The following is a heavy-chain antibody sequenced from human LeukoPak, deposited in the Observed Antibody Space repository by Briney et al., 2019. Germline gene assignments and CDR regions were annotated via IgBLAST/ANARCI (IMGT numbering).Heavy chain of an antibody. J-gene: IGHJ4*02. CDR3: ARHEGGNLDFDY. Sequence: SETLSLTCTVSGGSISSFFWSWIRQPPGKGLEWIGYIHYSGSTNYNPSLESRVTISVDTPKNQFSLNLSSVTAADTAVYYCARHEGGNLDFDYWGQGTLVTVSS. D-gene: IGHD4-23*01. V-gene: IGHV4-59*08. CDR2: IHYSGST. CDR1: GGSISSFF.